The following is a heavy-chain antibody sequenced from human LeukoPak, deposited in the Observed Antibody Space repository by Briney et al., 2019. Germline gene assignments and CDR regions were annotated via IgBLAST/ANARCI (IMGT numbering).Heavy chain of an antibody. D-gene: IGHD2-15*01. CDR1: GFTFSGYA. Sequence: QPGGSLRLSCAASGFTFSGYAMHWFRQAPGEGLEYVSAISTNGGITYYANSVKGRFTISRDNSKDTLYLQMGSLTAEDMAVYYCARGYCSGGSCHPWPNNDAFDIWGQGTMVTVSS. CDR2: ISTNGGIT. J-gene: IGHJ3*02. V-gene: IGHV3-64*01. CDR3: ARGYCSGGSCHPWPNNDAFDI.